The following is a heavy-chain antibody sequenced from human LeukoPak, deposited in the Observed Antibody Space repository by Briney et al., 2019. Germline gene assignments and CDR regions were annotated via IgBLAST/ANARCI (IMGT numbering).Heavy chain of an antibody. Sequence: SETLSLTCAVYGGSFSGYYWSWIRQPPGKGLEWIGEINHSGSTNYNPSLKSRVTISVDTSQNQFSLKLSSVTAADTAVYYCARGRIVVVPAAMSFRRGWFDPWGQGTLVTVSS. CDR3: ARGRIVVVPAAMSFRRGWFDP. D-gene: IGHD2-2*01. V-gene: IGHV4-34*01. J-gene: IGHJ5*02. CDR2: INHSGST. CDR1: GGSFSGYY.